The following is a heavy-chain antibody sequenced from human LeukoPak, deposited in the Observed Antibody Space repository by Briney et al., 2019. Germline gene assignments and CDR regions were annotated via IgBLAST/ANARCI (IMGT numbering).Heavy chain of an antibody. V-gene: IGHV3-33*08. D-gene: IGHD5-18*01. CDR2: IWYDGSNK. CDR3: ARGHVRGYSYGFGY. Sequence: HAGGSLRLSCAASGFMFRSYGMHWVRQAPGKGLEWVAVIWYDGSNKYYTDSVKGRFTISRDNSNNTLYLQMNSLRVEDTAVYYCARGHVRGYSYGFGYWGQGSLVTASS. CDR1: GFMFRSYG. J-gene: IGHJ4*02.